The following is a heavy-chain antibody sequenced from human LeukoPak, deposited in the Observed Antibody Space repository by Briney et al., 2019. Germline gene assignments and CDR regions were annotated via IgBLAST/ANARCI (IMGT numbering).Heavy chain of an antibody. CDR3: VRGIDYYDRSLDY. CDR1: GSSFTTYW. Sequence: GESLKISCQGSGSSFTTYWIGWGRQMPGKGLECMAIIYPHDSNTKYSPSIQGQVTISADKSISTAYLQWSSLKASDTAMYYCVRGIDYYDRSLDYWGQGTLVTVSS. CDR2: IYPHDSNT. J-gene: IGHJ4*02. D-gene: IGHD3-22*01. V-gene: IGHV5-51*01.